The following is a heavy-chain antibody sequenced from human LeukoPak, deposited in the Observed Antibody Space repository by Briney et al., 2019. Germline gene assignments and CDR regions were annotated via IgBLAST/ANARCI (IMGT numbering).Heavy chain of an antibody. CDR1: GGSISSHY. CDR2: IYYSGRT. D-gene: IGHD3-22*01. J-gene: IGHJ4*02. CDR3: ARDSGSEYYFDY. Sequence: PSETLSLTCTVSGGSISSHYWSWIRQPPGKGPEWVGYIYYSGRTNYNPSLKSRVTISVDTPKSQFSLKLSSVTAADTAVYYCARDSGSEYYFDYWGQGTLVTVSS. V-gene: IGHV4-59*11.